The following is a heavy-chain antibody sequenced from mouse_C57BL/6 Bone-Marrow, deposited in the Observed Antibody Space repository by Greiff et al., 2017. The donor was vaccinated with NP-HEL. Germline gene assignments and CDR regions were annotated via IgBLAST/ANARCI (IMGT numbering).Heavy chain of an antibody. Sequence: VQLQQPGAELVKPGASVKMSCKASGYTFTSYWITWVKQRPGQGLEWIGDIYPGSGSTNYNEKFKSKATLTVDTSSSTAYMQLSSLTSEDSAVYYCARGCNDYKGYFAYWGQGTTLTVSS. CDR1: GYTFTSYW. D-gene: IGHD1-3*01. V-gene: IGHV1-55*01. CDR2: IYPGSGST. J-gene: IGHJ2*01. CDR3: ARGCNDYKGYFAY.